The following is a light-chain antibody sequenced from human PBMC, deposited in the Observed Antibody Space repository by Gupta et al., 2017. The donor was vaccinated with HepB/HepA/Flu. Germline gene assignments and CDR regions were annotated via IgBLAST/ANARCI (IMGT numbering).Light chain of an antibody. CDR3: QSYDSSLMVL. CDR2: GNS. V-gene: IGLV1-40*01. Sequence: QSVLTQPPSVSGAPGQRVTISCTGSSSNIGAGYDVHWYQQLPGTAPKLPFYGNSNRPSGVPDRFSGSKSGTSASLAITGLQAEDEADYYSQSYDSSLMVLFGGGTKLTFL. J-gene: IGLJ2*01. CDR1: SSNIGAGYD.